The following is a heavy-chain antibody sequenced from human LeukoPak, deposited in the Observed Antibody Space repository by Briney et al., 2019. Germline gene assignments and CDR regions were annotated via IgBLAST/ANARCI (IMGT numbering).Heavy chain of an antibody. V-gene: IGHV4-38-2*02. J-gene: IGHJ4*02. CDR1: GYSISSGYY. CDR2: IYHSGST. Sequence: SETLSLTCAVSGYSISSGYYWGWIRQPPGKGLEWIGSIYHSGSTYYNPSLKSRVTISVDTSKNQFSLKLSSVTAAGTAVYYCARDRESWLVPSLFDYWGQGTLVTVSS. D-gene: IGHD6-19*01. CDR3: ARDRESWLVPSLFDY.